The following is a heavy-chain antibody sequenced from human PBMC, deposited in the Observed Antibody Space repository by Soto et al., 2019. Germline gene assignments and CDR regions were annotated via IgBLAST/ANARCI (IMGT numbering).Heavy chain of an antibody. Sequence: PSETLSLTCTVSGGSIRSGDYCWTWIRQPPGKGLEWIGYVYYTGSTNYNPSLKSRVTMSVDTSKNQFSLKLSSVTAADTAVYYCVGADGYSYGYSFDYWGHGTLVTAPQ. J-gene: IGHJ4*01. V-gene: IGHV4-30-4*01. CDR1: GGSIRSGDYC. D-gene: IGHD5-18*01. CDR3: VGADGYSYGYSFDY. CDR2: VYYTGST.